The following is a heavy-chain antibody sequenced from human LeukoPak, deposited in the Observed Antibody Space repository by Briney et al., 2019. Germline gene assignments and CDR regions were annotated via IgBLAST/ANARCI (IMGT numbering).Heavy chain of an antibody. CDR3: ARPMGMATIRDAFDI. CDR2: INPSGGST. Sequence: ASVKVSCKASGYTFTSYYMHWVRQAPGQGLEWMGIINPSGGSTSYAQKFQGRVTMTRDTSTSTVYMELSSLKASDTAMYYCARPMGMATIRDAFDIWGQGTMVTVSS. J-gene: IGHJ3*02. V-gene: IGHV1-46*01. CDR1: GYTFTSYY. D-gene: IGHD5-24*01.